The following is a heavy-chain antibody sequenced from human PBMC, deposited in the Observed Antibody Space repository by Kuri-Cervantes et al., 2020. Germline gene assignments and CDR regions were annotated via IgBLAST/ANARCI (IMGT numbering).Heavy chain of an antibody. J-gene: IGHJ6*03. D-gene: IGHD3-10*01. Sequence: GGSLRLSCAASGFTFSDAWMSWVRQAPGKGLEWVGRIKSKTDGGTTDYAAPVKGRFTLSRDDSKNTLSLQMNILKTEDTAVYYCAKDRGGSGSYGNYMDVWGKGTTVTVSS. V-gene: IGHV3-15*01. CDR1: GFTFSDAW. CDR3: AKDRGGSGSYGNYMDV. CDR2: IKSKTDGGTT.